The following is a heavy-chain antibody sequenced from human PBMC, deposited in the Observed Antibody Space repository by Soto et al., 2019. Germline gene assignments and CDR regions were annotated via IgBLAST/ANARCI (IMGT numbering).Heavy chain of an antibody. CDR3: AKDSGQLPPYFDY. D-gene: IGHD2-2*01. CDR2: ISGSGGST. CDR1: GFTFSSFA. J-gene: IGHJ4*02. Sequence: GGSLRLSCAASGFTFSSFAMSWVRQAPGKGLEWVSAISGSGGSTYYADSVKGRFTISRDNSKNTLYLQMNSLRAADTAVYYCAKDSGQLPPYFDYWGQGTLVTVSS. V-gene: IGHV3-23*01.